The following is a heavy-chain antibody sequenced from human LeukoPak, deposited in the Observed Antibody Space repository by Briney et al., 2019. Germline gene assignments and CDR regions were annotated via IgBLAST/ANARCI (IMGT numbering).Heavy chain of an antibody. V-gene: IGHV4-39*07. D-gene: IGHD2-21*02. J-gene: IGHJ5*02. CDR3: ARGRHIVVVTAIHNWFDP. Sequence: PSETLSLTCTVSGGSISSSSYYWSWIRQPPGKGLEWIGEINHSGSTNYNPSLKSRVTISVDTSKNQFSLKLSSVTAADTAVYYCARGRHIVVVTAIHNWFDPWGQGTLVTVSS. CDR2: INHSGST. CDR1: GGSISSSSYY.